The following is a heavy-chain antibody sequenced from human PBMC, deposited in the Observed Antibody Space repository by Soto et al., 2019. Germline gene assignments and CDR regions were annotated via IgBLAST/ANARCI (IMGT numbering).Heavy chain of an antibody. Sequence: QVQLVQAGAEVKKPGSSVKVSCKASGGTFSSYAISCVRQAPGQGLEWMRGIIPIFDTANYAQKFQGRVTITADESTSTAYMELSSLRSEDTAVYYCARHECISSSCYYYYYYGMDVWCQGTTVTVSS. V-gene: IGHV1-69*12. CDR1: GGTFSSYA. CDR2: IIPIFDTA. D-gene: IGHD2-15*01. J-gene: IGHJ6*02. CDR3: ARHECISSSCYYYYYYGMDV.